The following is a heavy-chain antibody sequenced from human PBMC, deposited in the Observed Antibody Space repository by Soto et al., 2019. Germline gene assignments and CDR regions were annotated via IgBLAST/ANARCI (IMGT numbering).Heavy chain of an antibody. CDR1: GGSISSYY. D-gene: IGHD1-20*01. CDR2: IYYSGIT. J-gene: IGHJ6*02. Sequence: QVQLQESGPGLVKPSETLSLTCTVSGGSISSYYWSWIRQPPGKGLEWIGYIYYSGITNYNTSLKSRVTISVDTSKNQFSLKLSSVTAADTAVYYCARYKSNYYYGMDVWGQGTTVTVSS. V-gene: IGHV4-59*01. CDR3: ARYKSNYYYGMDV.